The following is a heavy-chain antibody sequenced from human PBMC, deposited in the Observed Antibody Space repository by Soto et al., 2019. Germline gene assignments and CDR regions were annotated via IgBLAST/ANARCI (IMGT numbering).Heavy chain of an antibody. V-gene: IGHV4-59*08. CDR1: GGSMSSYY. CDR3: ARHAGSRFYDS. Sequence: SETLSLTCTVSGGSMSSYYWSWIRQPPGKGLECIGYIYYSGSPDYNPSLKSRVSISIDTSKNQFSLKLSSVTAADTAVYYCARHAGSRFYDSWGQGTQVTVSS. D-gene: IGHD3-22*01. CDR2: IYYSGSP. J-gene: IGHJ5*01.